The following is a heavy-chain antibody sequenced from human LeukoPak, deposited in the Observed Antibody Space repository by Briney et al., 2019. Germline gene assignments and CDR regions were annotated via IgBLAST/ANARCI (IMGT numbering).Heavy chain of an antibody. Sequence: SVKVSCKASGGTFSSYAISWVRQAPGQGLEWMGGIIPIFGTANYAQKFQGRVTITTDESTSTAYMELSSLRSEDTAVYYCARDWGSSGWLDYWGQGTLVTVSS. V-gene: IGHV1-69*05. CDR2: IIPIFGTA. J-gene: IGHJ4*02. CDR1: GGTFSSYA. CDR3: ARDWGSSGWLDY. D-gene: IGHD6-19*01.